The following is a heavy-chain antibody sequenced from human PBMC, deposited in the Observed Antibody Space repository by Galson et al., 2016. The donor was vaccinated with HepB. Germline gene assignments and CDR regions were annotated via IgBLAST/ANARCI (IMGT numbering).Heavy chain of an antibody. CDR3: ANLRGGYSGPRYYDYYNGMDV. CDR1: GFAFSSYA. D-gene: IGHD5-12*01. Sequence: SLRLSCAASGFAFSSYAMSWVRQAPGKGLEWVSAISDSGRTTYYTDSVKGRFTISRDNSRNTLHLQMSSLTAEDTAIYYCANLRGGYSGPRYYDYYNGMDVWGQGTTVTVSS. J-gene: IGHJ6*02. V-gene: IGHV3-23*01. CDR2: ISDSGRTT.